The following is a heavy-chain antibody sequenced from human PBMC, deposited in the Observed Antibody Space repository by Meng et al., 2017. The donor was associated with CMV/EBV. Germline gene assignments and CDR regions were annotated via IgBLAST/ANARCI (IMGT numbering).Heavy chain of an antibody. D-gene: IGHD3-10*01. CDR1: GGSLRRSSSY. Sequence: QVQRQDRVQGLVKPSGPLSLTSIVSGGSLRRSSSYWCWIRQPPGKGLEWIGCIYYSGSTYYNPSLKSRVTISVDTSKTQFSLKLSSVTAADTAVYYCAREGNYYGSGSYYAYWGQGTLVTVSS. V-gene: IGHV4-39*07. J-gene: IGHJ4*02. CDR2: IYYSGST. CDR3: AREGNYYGSGSYYAY.